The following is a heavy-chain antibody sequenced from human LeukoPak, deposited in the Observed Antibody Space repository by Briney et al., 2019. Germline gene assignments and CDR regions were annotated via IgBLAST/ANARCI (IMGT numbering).Heavy chain of an antibody. Sequence: GGSLRLSCAASGFTFSSYSMNWVRQAPGEGLEWVSYIRRSSSTIYYADSVKGRFPISRDNAKNSLYLQMNRLSAEDTAVYYCERDDGLCTCGYYDYTWFDPWGQGPLVTVSS. J-gene: IGHJ5*02. CDR3: ERDDGLCTCGYYDYTWFDP. CDR2: IRRSSSTI. D-gene: IGHD3-22*01. CDR1: GFTFSSYS. V-gene: IGHV3-48*04.